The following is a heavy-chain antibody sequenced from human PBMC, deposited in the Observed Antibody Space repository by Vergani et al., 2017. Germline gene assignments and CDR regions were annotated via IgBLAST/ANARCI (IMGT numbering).Heavy chain of an antibody. D-gene: IGHD2-15*01. Sequence: QVQLQESGPGLVKPSETLSLTCTVSGGSISSGSYYWSWIRQPAGKGLEWIGRIYTSGSTNYNPSLKSRVTIAVDTSKNQFSLKLSSVTAADTAVYYCARGVAPNWYFDLWGRGTLVTVSS. J-gene: IGHJ2*01. V-gene: IGHV4-61*02. CDR3: ARGVAPNWYFDL. CDR2: IYTSGST. CDR1: GGSISSGSYY.